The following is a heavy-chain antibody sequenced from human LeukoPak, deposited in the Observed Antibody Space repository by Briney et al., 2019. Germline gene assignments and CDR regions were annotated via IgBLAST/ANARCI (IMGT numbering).Heavy chain of an antibody. J-gene: IGHJ4*02. CDR1: GYTFASYD. V-gene: IGHV1-8*01. D-gene: IGHD3-22*01. CDR3: ATRRYYYDSSGYYYGFDY. Sequence: ASVKVSCKASGYTFASYDINWVRQATGQGLEWMGWMNPNSGNTGYAQKFQGRVAMTRNTSISTAYMELSSLRSEDTAVYYCATRRYYYDSSGYYYGFDYWGQGTLVTVSS. CDR2: MNPNSGNT.